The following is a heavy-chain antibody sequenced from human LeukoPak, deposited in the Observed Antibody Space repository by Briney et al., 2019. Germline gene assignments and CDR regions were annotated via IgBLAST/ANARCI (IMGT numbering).Heavy chain of an antibody. D-gene: IGHD2-21*02. CDR1: GFTFSSYG. J-gene: IGHJ4*02. CDR3: VRDDCGGDCWGSFDY. CDR2: LSSSGRTI. Sequence: QPGRSLRLSCAASGFTFSSYGMHWVRQAPGKGLEWVSYLSSSGRTIYYADSVKGRFTIPRDNAKNSLYLQMNSLRAEDTAVYYCVRDDCGGDCWGSFDYWGQGTLVTVSS. V-gene: IGHV3-48*04.